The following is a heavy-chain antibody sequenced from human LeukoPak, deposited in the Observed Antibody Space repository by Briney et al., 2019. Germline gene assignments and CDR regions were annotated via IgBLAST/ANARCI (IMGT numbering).Heavy chain of an antibody. D-gene: IGHD6-19*01. CDR1: GYTFTSYG. CDR3: ARVLSGAGHNWFDP. CDR2: ISAYNGNT. Sequence: ASVNVSCKASGYTFTSYGISWVRQAPGQGLEWMGWISAYNGNTNYAQKLQGRVTMTTDTSTSTAYMELRSLRSDDTAVYYCARVLSGAGHNWFDPWGQGTLVTVSS. V-gene: IGHV1-18*01. J-gene: IGHJ5*02.